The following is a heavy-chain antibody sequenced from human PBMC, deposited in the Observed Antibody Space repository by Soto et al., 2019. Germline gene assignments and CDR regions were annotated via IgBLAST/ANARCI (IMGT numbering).Heavy chain of an antibody. CDR1: GGTFSSYT. V-gene: IGHV1-69*02. J-gene: IGHJ3*02. CDR2: IIPILGLA. CDR3: AIVLRMDAFDI. D-gene: IGHD2-2*01. Sequence: QVQLVQSGAEVKKPGSSVKVSCKASGGTFSSYTISWVRQAPGQGLEWMGRIIPILGLANYAQKFQGRVTITADKSTSTAYMELSSLRSEDTAVYYCAIVLRMDAFDIWGQGTMVTVSS.